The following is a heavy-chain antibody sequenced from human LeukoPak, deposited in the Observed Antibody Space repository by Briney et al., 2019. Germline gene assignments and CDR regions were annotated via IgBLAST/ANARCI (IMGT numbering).Heavy chain of an antibody. V-gene: IGHV1-46*04. CDR3: ARGGGQNYYESSRYYVFDY. Sequence: GASVKVSCKASGYTFTSYYMHWVRQAPGQGLEWMGIINPSGGSTSYAQKLQGRVTMTRDMSTSTVYMELSSLRNEDTAVYYCARGGGQNYYESSRYYVFDYWGPRTL. CDR2: INPSGGST. CDR1: GYTFTSYY. D-gene: IGHD3-22*01. J-gene: IGHJ4*02.